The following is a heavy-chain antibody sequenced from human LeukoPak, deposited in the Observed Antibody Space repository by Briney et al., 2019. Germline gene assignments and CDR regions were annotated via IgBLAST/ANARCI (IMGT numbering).Heavy chain of an antibody. V-gene: IGHV3-48*03. CDR3: VKDQREAYSSGWSRDFDY. D-gene: IGHD6-19*01. J-gene: IGHJ4*02. Sequence: GGSLRLSCVASGFTFSSYEMNWVRQAPGKGLEWVSYISSSGTTIYYADSVKGRFTISRDNSKDTLYLQLNSLRAEDTAVYYCVKDQREAYSSGWSRDFDYWGQGTLVTVSS. CDR2: ISSSGTTI. CDR1: GFTFSSYE.